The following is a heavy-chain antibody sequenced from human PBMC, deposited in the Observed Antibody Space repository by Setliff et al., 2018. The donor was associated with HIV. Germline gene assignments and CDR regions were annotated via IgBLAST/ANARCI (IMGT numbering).Heavy chain of an antibody. D-gene: IGHD2-15*01. J-gene: IGHJ3*01. CDR3: ARDFHVLGYCSADSCPYDASDV. CDR2: IISILGTP. V-gene: IGHV1-69*04. Sequence: SVKVSCKASGGTFSAYAVDWVRQAPGQGLEWMGRIISILGTPNYSHKFQGRVTITADKSTTTTYMELSSLRSDDTAIYYCARDFHVLGYCSADSCPYDASDVWGQGTMVTVSS. CDR1: GGTFSAYA.